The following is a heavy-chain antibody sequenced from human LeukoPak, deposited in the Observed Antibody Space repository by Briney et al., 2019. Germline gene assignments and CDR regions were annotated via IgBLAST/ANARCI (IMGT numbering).Heavy chain of an antibody. CDR2: IRSKANSYAT. V-gene: IGHV3-73*01. CDR1: GFTFSGSA. J-gene: IGHJ4*02. Sequence: GGSLRLSCATSGFTFSGSAIHWVRQASRKGLEWVGRIRSKANSYATTDAASVKGRFTISRDDSKNTAYLQMNSLKTEDTAVYYCTRPSYDSSVSGVVYWGQGTLVTVSS. CDR3: TRPSYDSSVSGVVY. D-gene: IGHD3-22*01.